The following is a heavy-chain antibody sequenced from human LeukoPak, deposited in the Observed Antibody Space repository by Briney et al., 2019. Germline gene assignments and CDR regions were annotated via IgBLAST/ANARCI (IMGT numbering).Heavy chain of an antibody. D-gene: IGHD6-13*01. Sequence: SETLSLTCAVYGGSFSGYYWSWIRQPPGKGLEWIGEINHSGSTNYNPSLKSRVTISVDTSKNQFSLKLSSVTAADTAVYYCARDIAYGSSWYIGGGYYFDYWGQGTLVTVSS. CDR1: GGSFSGYY. CDR2: INHSGST. J-gene: IGHJ4*02. CDR3: ARDIAYGSSWYIGGGYYFDY. V-gene: IGHV4-34*01.